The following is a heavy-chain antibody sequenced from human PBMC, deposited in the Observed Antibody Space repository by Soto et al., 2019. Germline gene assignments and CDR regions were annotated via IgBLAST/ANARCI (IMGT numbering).Heavy chain of an antibody. CDR3: ARQDFDWLLWDAFDI. CDR2: IYCSGST. CDR1: GGSISSSSYY. Sequence: PSETLSLTCTVSGGSISSSSYYWGWIRQPPGKGLEWIGSIYCSGSTYYNPSLKSRVTISVDTSKNQFSLKLSSVTAADTAVYYCARQDFDWLLWDAFDIWGQGTMVTVSS. J-gene: IGHJ3*02. V-gene: IGHV4-39*01. D-gene: IGHD3-9*01.